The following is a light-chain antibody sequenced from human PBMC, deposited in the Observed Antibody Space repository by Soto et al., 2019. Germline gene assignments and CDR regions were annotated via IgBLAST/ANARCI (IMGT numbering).Light chain of an antibody. CDR3: QQSYSTPPWT. CDR1: QSISSY. Sequence: DIQMTQSPSSLSASVGDRVTITCRASQSISSYLNWYQQKPGKAPTLLIYAASSLQSGVPSRFSGSGSGTDFTLTISSLQPEDFANYYCQQSYSTPPWTFGQGTKVDIK. CDR2: AAS. V-gene: IGKV1-39*01. J-gene: IGKJ1*01.